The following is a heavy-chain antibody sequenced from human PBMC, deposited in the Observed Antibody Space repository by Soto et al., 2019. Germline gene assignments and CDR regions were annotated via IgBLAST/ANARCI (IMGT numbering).Heavy chain of an antibody. J-gene: IGHJ6*02. CDR3: ASDGMVYAMDV. D-gene: IGHD2-8*01. V-gene: IGHV1-2*02. CDR2: TNPNSGGT. CDR1: GYIFTGYY. Sequence: QVQLVQSGAEVKKPGASVKVSCKASGYIFTGYYRHWVRQAPVQGLEWMGWTNPNSGGTNCAQTAQGRVPMTRGTSRSTASIEISRLRSEDTAVYYCASDGMVYAMDVWGHGTTVTVSS.